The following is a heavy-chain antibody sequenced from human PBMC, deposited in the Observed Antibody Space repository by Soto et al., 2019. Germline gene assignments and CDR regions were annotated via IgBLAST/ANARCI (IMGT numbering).Heavy chain of an antibody. D-gene: IGHD3-3*01. CDR1: GLTVSSNY. CDR2: FYSDGTT. J-gene: IGHJ4*02. Sequence: ESGGGLVQPGESLRLSCAASGLTVSSNYMSWVRQAPGKGLEWVSVFYSDGTTYYADSVKGRFAVSGHNSKNTLYLQMNSLRAEDTAVYYCARGFYYFDYWGQGTLVTVSS. CDR3: ARGFYYFDY. V-gene: IGHV3-53*04.